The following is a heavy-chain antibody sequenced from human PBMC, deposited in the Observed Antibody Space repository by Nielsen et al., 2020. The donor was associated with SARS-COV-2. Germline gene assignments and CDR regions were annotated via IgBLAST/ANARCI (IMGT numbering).Heavy chain of an antibody. CDR2: IWYDGTNS. V-gene: IGHV3-33*01. CDR1: GFTFHNYG. J-gene: IGHJ4*02. Sequence: GGSLRLSCAASGFTFHNYGMHWVRQAPGKGLEWVASIWYDGTNSYYVDSVKGRFTISRDDSKITLYLQMNSLRAEDTAVYYCARGYYASGSYDYWGQGTLVTVSA. D-gene: IGHD3-10*01. CDR3: ARGYYASGSYDY.